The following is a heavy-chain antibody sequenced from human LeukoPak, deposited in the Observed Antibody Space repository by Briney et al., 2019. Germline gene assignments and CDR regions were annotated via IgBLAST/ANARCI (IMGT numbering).Heavy chain of an antibody. D-gene: IGHD4-17*01. Sequence: GGSLRLSSAASGFTFSSYGMHWVRQAPGKGLEWVAFIRYDASNKYYADSVKGRFTISRDNSKNTLYLQMNSLRAEDTAVYYCAKRSTVTPYYFYYMDVWGRGTTVTISS. CDR3: AKRSTVTPYYFYYMDV. J-gene: IGHJ6*03. V-gene: IGHV3-30*02. CDR1: GFTFSSYG. CDR2: IRYDASNK.